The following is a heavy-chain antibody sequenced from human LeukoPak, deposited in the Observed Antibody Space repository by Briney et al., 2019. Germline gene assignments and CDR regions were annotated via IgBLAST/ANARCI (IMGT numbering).Heavy chain of an antibody. CDR1: GFTFSSYD. CDR3: ARDVSRGYLRPLDV. J-gene: IGHJ6*02. Sequence: GGSLRLSCAASGFTFSSYDMHWVRRAPDKGLEWVAVIWYDGSNKYCADSVKGRFTISRDISKNTLNLQMNSLRVEDTAVYYCARDVSRGYLRPLDVCGQGTTVTVSS. CDR2: IWYDGSNK. V-gene: IGHV3-33*01. D-gene: IGHD5-18*01.